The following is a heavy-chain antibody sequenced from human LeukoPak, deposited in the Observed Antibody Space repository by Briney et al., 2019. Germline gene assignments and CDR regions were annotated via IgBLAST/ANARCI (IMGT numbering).Heavy chain of an antibody. Sequence: SETLSLTCTVSGGSISSYYWSWIRQPPGKGLEWIGYIYYSGSTNYNPSLKSRVTISVDTSKNQFSLKLSSVTAADTAVYYCARYPYSDSGVWQAFDYWGQGTLVTVSS. D-gene: IGHD5-12*01. CDR1: GGSISSYY. J-gene: IGHJ4*02. CDR2: IYYSGST. CDR3: ARYPYSDSGVWQAFDY. V-gene: IGHV4-59*08.